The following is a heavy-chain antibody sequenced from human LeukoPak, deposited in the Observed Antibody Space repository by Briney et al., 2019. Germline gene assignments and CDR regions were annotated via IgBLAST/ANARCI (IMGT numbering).Heavy chain of an antibody. CDR2: ISKSGDHT. D-gene: IGHD3-16*01. CDR3: ATSWGPDTSAFRWGRDGMDV. V-gene: IGHV3-23*01. Sequence: GGSLRLSCAVSGLTFNNYAMSWVRQAPGKGLERVSAISKSGDHTYYAASAKGRFTIYRDNSKNTRYLQMNSLRAEDTAVYYCATSWGPDTSAFRWGRDGMDVWGQGTTVIVS. CDR1: GLTFNNYA. J-gene: IGHJ6*02.